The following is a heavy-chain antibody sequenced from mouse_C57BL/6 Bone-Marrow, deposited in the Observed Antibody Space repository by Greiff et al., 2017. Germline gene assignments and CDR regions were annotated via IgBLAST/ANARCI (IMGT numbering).Heavy chain of an antibody. Sequence: QVQLQQPGAELVMPGASVKLSCKASGYTFTSYWMHWVKQRPGQGLEWIGEIDPSDSYTNYNQKFKGKSTLTVDKSSSTAYMQLSSLTSEDSAVYYCARRDYYYGSSFAYWGQGTLVTGSA. D-gene: IGHD1-1*01. CDR3: ARRDYYYGSSFAY. CDR1: GYTFTSYW. V-gene: IGHV1-69*01. CDR2: IDPSDSYT. J-gene: IGHJ3*01.